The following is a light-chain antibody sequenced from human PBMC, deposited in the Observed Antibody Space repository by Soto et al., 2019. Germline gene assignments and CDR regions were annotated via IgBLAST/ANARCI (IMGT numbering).Light chain of an antibody. CDR3: QQRSNWPRT. CDR1: QSINTD. Sequence: EIVLTQSPATLSLSPGERATLSCRASQSINTDLAWYQQKPGQAPRLLIYEASNRAIGIPGRFSGSGSGTDFALTISSLEPEDFAVYYCQQRSNWPRTFGQGTKVEI. V-gene: IGKV3-11*01. CDR2: EAS. J-gene: IGKJ1*01.